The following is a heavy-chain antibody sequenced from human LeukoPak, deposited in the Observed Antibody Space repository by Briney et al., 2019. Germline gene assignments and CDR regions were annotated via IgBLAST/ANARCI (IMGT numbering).Heavy chain of an antibody. CDR2: IYSSGSP. V-gene: IGHV4-4*09. J-gene: IGHJ4*02. Sequence: SETLSLTCTVSAGSISTYYWSWIRQPPGKGLEWIGNIYSSGSPNYNPSLNSRVTILVDTSKNQFSLKLRSVTAADTAVYYCARHRTNSAYDPFDYWGQGTLVTVSS. CDR3: ARHRTNSAYDPFDY. CDR1: AGSISTYY. D-gene: IGHD5-12*01.